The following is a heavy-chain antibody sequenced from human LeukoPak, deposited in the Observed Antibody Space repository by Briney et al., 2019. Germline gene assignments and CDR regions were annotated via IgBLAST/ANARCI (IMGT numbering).Heavy chain of an antibody. Sequence: SETLSLTCTVSGGSISSYYWSWIRQPPGKGLEWIGYIYYSGSTNYNPSLKSRVTISVDASKNQFSLKLSSVTAADTAVYYCAATYYYDSSGFDYWGQGTLVTVSS. D-gene: IGHD3-22*01. CDR1: GGSISSYY. CDR3: AATYYYDSSGFDY. CDR2: IYYSGST. J-gene: IGHJ4*02. V-gene: IGHV4-59*01.